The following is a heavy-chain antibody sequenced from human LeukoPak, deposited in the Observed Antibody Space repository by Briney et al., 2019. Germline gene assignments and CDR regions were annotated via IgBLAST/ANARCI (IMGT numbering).Heavy chain of an antibody. CDR1: GFTFSSYW. Sequence: GGSLRLSCAASGFTFSSYWMSWVRQAPGKGLEWVANIKQDGSEKYYVDSVKGRFTISRDNAKNTLYLQMNSLRAEDTAVYYCARVTYGSGTYGAFDYWGQGTLVTVSS. CDR2: IKQDGSEK. J-gene: IGHJ4*02. D-gene: IGHD3-10*01. CDR3: ARVTYGSGTYGAFDY. V-gene: IGHV3-7*03.